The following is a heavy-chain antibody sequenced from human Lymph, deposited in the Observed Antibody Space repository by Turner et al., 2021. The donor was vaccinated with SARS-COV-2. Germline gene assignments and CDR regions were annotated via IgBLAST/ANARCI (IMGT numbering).Heavy chain of an antibody. CDR2: INPNSGGT. CDR1: GYPFTVNY. Sequence: QVQLVQSGAAVKKPGSSVQFSCKASGYPFTVNYMHWVRQAPGQGLEWMGWINPNSGGTNYAQEFQGRVTMTRETSISTAYMELSRLRSDDTAVYYCARDVERYNDFWSGYSGGYGLDVWGQGTTVTVSS. CDR3: ARDVERYNDFWSGYSGGYGLDV. D-gene: IGHD3-3*01. V-gene: IGHV1-2*02. J-gene: IGHJ6*02.